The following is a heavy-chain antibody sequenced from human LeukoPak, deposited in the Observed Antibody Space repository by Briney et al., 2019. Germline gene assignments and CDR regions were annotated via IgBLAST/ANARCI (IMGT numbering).Heavy chain of an antibody. J-gene: IGHJ3*02. V-gene: IGHV4-31*03. CDR3: ARGYCGSTSCNRNDAFDI. D-gene: IGHD2-2*01. Sequence: SQTLSLTCTVSGGSISSGGYYWSWIRQHPGKGLEWIGYIYYSGSTYYNPSLKSRVTISVDTSKNQFSLNLSSVTAADTAVYYCARGYCGSTSCNRNDAFDIWGQGTMVTVSS. CDR1: GGSISSGGYY. CDR2: IYYSGST.